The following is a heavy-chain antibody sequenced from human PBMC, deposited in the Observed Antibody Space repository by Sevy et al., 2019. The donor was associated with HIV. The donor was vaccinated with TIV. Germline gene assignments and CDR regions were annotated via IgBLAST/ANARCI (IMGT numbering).Heavy chain of an antibody. J-gene: IGHJ6*02. Sequence: GGALRLSCAASGFTFDDYAMHWVRQAPGKGLEWVSGISWNSGSIGCADSVKGRFTISRDNAKNSLYLQMNSLRAEDTALYYCAKDMGDGFLEWLRITSYYYYGMDVWGQGTTVTVSS. D-gene: IGHD3-3*01. V-gene: IGHV3-9*01. CDR3: AKDMGDGFLEWLRITSYYYYGMDV. CDR2: ISWNSGSI. CDR1: GFTFDDYA.